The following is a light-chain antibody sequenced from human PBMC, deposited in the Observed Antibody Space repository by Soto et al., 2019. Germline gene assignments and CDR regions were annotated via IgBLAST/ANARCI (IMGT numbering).Light chain of an antibody. V-gene: IGKV1-33*01. J-gene: IGKJ5*01. CDR1: QDISNY. CDR3: QQFDNFPRAIT. Sequence: DIQMAQSPSSLSASVGDRVTITCQALQDISNYLNWDQQKPGKAPKLLIYGSSNLETGVPSRFSGSGSGTDFTFTISSLQPEDIATYYCQQFDNFPRAITFGQGTRLEI. CDR2: GSS.